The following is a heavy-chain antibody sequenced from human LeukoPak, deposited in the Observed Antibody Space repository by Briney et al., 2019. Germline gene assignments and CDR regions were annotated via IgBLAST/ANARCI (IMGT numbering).Heavy chain of an antibody. CDR2: INGRGDTT. CDR1: GFTFSDYY. J-gene: IGHJ5*02. D-gene: IGHD2-15*01. CDR3: AKGGGSNWFDP. Sequence: GGSLRLSCAASGFTFSDYYMTWIRQAPGKGLEWVSSINGRGDTTYYADSVKGRFTISRDNSKNTLYLQMNSLRAEDTAVYYCAKGGGSNWFDPWGQGTLVTVSS. V-gene: IGHV3-23*01.